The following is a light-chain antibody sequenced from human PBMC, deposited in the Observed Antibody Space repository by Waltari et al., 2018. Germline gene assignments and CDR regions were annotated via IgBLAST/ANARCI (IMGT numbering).Light chain of an antibody. J-gene: IGKJ4*01. V-gene: IGKV1-39*01. CDR1: HTITMY. Sequence: DIQMTQSPSSLSASVGDSVTITCRASHTITMYLNWYQQKPGKAPNLLIYGASSLRSGVPSRFSGSGSGTDFTLTISSLQAEDSATYHCQQSDSTPLTFGGGTKVEVK. CDR3: QQSDSTPLT. CDR2: GAS.